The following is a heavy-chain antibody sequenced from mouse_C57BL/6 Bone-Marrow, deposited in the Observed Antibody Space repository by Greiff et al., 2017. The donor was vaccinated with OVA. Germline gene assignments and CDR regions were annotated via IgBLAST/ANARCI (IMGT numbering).Heavy chain of an antibody. CDR3: TTYDYGA. V-gene: IGHV14-4*01. J-gene: IGHJ1*03. D-gene: IGHD2-4*01. Sequence: QQQSGAELVRPGASVKLSCTASGFNIKDDYMHWVKQRPEQGLEWIGWIDPENGDTEYASKFQGKATITADTSSNTAYLQLSSLTSEDTAVYHCTTYDYGAWGTGTTVTVSS. CDR2: IDPENGDT. CDR1: GFNIKDDY.